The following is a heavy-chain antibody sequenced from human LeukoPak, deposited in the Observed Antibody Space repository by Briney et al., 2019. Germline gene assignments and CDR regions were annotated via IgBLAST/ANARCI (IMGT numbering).Heavy chain of an antibody. J-gene: IGHJ5*01. CDR1: GFTFSSHW. CDR3: ARDHTVGQWPTHFDS. V-gene: IGHV3-7*01. D-gene: IGHD6-19*01. Sequence: GGSLRLSCAASGFTFSSHWMNWVRQAPGKGLEWVANVKQDGSEKYYVDSVKGRFTISRDNAKNSLYLQMNSLRAEDTAVYYCARDHTVGQWPTHFDSWGQGTLVTVSS. CDR2: VKQDGSEK.